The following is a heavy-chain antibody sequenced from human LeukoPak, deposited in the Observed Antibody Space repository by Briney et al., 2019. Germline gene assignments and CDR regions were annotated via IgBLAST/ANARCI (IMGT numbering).Heavy chain of an antibody. Sequence: ASVKVSCKVSGYTLTELSMHWVRQAPGKGLEWMGGFDPEDGETIYAQKFQGRVTMTEDTSTDTAYMELSSLRSEDTAVYYCATGNLLRSIVATLSYWGQGTLVTVSS. D-gene: IGHD5-12*01. CDR1: GYTLTELS. V-gene: IGHV1-24*01. CDR3: ATGNLLRSIVATLSY. J-gene: IGHJ4*02. CDR2: FDPEDGET.